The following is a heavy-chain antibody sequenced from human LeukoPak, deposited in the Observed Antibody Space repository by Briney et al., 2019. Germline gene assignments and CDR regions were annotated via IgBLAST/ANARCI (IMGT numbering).Heavy chain of an antibody. Sequence: AETLSLTCTVSGGSISSYYWSWIRQPPGKGLEWIGYIYYSGSTNYNPSLTSRVTISVDTSKNQFSLKLRSVTAADTDVYYCERVWSSGAGFYFDFWGQGPLVPVSS. CDR1: GGSISSYY. D-gene: IGHD6-19*01. J-gene: IGHJ4*02. CDR3: ERVWSSGAGFYFDF. CDR2: IYYSGST. V-gene: IGHV4-59*01.